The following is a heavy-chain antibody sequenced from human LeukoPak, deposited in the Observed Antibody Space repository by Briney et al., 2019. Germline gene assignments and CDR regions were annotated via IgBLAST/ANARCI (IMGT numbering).Heavy chain of an antibody. D-gene: IGHD2-2*02. CDR3: ARDLGYCSSTSCYMFDY. Sequence: GGSLRLSCAASGFTVSSNYMSWVRQAPGKGLEWVSVIYSGGSTYYADSVKGRFTISRDNSKNTLYLQMNSLRAEDTAVYYCARDLGYCSSTSCYMFDYWGQGTLVTVSS. CDR2: IYSGGST. CDR1: GFTVSSNY. J-gene: IGHJ4*02. V-gene: IGHV3-66*01.